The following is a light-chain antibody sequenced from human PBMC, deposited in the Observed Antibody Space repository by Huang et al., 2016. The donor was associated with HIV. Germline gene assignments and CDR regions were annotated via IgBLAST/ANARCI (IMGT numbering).Light chain of an antibody. CDR1: QNVNTD. CDR3: QQYNNWPPLT. Sequence: EVVITQSPAILSVSPGERATLYCRASQNVNTDLAWYKHNPGQAPRLLSYGASTRATGIQARFSGNGSETEFTLTISILQSEDFAIYYCQQYNNWPPLTFGGGTKVEIK. V-gene: IGKV3-15*01. CDR2: GAS. J-gene: IGKJ4*01.